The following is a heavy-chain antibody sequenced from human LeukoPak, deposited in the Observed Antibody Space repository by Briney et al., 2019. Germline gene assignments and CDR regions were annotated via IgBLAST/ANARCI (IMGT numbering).Heavy chain of an antibody. J-gene: IGHJ4*02. CDR1: GGSISSGTYY. CDR3: RARRGGYSYGYHDY. D-gene: IGHD5-18*01. CDR2: INHSGST. V-gene: IGHV4-39*07. Sequence: PSETLSLTCTVSGGSISSGTYYWSWIRQPPGNGLEWIGEINHSGSTNYNPSLKSRVTISVDTSKNQFSLKLSSVTAADTAVYYCRARRGGYSYGYHDYWGQGTLVTVSS.